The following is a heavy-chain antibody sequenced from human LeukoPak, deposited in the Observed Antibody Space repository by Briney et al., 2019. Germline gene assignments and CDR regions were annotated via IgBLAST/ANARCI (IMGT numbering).Heavy chain of an antibody. D-gene: IGHD6-6*01. CDR1: GGSFSGYY. CDR3: ARVSYYFDY. CDR2: INHSGST. J-gene: IGHJ4*02. V-gene: IGHV4-34*01. Sequence: PSETLPLTCAVYGGSFSGYYWSWIRQPPGKGLEWIGEINHSGSTNYNPSLKSRVTISVDTSKNQFSLKLGSVTAADTAVYYCARVSYYFDYWGQGTLVTVSS.